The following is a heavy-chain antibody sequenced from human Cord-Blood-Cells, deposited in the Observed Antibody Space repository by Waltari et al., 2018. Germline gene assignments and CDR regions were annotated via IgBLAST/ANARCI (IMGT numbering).Heavy chain of an antibody. CDR2: IYWDDDK. CDR1: GFSLSTSGVG. CDR3: AHRRGGSSSGWYLTFDY. J-gene: IGHJ4*02. D-gene: IGHD6-19*01. Sequence: QITLKESGPTLVKPTQTLTLTCTFSGFSLSTSGVGVGWIRRPSGKALEWLALIYWDDDKRYSPSLKSRLTITKDTSKNQVVLTMTNMDPVDTATYYCAHRRGGSSSGWYLTFDYWGQGTLVTVSS. V-gene: IGHV2-5*02.